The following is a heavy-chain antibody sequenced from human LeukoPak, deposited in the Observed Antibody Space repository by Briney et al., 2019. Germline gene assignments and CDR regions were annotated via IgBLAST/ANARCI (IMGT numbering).Heavy chain of an antibody. CDR3: TSRKLGFFSLFDY. V-gene: IGHV3-49*03. D-gene: IGHD7-27*01. CDR2: IRSKAYGGTT. J-gene: IGHJ4*02. Sequence: GGSLRLSCAASGFTFSSYWMSWFRQAPGKGLEWVGFIRSKAYGGTTEYAASVKGRFTISRDDSKSIAYLQMNSLKTEDTAVYYCTSRKLGFFSLFDYWGQGTLVTVSS. CDR1: GFTFSSYW.